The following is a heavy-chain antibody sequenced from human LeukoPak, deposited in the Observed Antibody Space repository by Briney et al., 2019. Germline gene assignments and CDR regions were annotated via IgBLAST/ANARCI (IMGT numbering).Heavy chain of an antibody. CDR2: IYYSGST. CDR1: GGSISSYY. D-gene: IGHD4-11*01. Sequence: SETLSLTCTVSGGSISSYYWSWIRQPPGKGLEWIGYIYYSGSTNYNPSLKSRVTISVDTSKNQFSLKLSSVTAADTAVYYCARHMRSNYDVPHYYYGMDVWGRGTTVTVSS. CDR3: ARHMRSNYDVPHYYYGMDV. J-gene: IGHJ6*02. V-gene: IGHV4-59*08.